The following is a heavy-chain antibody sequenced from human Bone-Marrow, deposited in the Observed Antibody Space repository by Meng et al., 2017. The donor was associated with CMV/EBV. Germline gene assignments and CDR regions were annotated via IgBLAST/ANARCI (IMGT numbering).Heavy chain of an antibody. CDR1: GGTFSSYA. D-gene: IGHD2-15*01. Sequence: SVQVSCKASGGTFSSYAISWVRQAPGQGLEWMGGIIPIFGTANYAQKFQGRVTITTDESTSTAYMELSSLRTEDTAVYYCATYCSGGGCYTKATLTFDYWGQGTLVTISS. CDR2: IIPIFGTA. V-gene: IGHV1-69*05. J-gene: IGHJ4*02. CDR3: ATYCSGGGCYTKATLTFDY.